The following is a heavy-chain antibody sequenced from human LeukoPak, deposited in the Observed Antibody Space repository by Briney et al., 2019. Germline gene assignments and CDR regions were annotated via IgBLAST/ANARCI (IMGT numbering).Heavy chain of an antibody. CDR2: IYPDDSDT. CDR1: GYSFPNFW. D-gene: IGHD1-26*01. Sequence: GESLKISCKGSGYSFPNFWINWVRQRPGKGLQWLGSIYPDDSDTRYNPSFLDQVTISVDKSISTAYLQWSSLKASDSAIFYCARSGSYHEYYYMDVWGKGTTVIVS. CDR3: ARSGSYHEYYYMDV. J-gene: IGHJ6*03. V-gene: IGHV5-51*01.